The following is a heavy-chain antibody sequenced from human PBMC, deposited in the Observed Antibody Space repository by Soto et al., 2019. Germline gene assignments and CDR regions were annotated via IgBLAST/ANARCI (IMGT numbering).Heavy chain of an antibody. D-gene: IGHD3-10*01. CDR3: ARRASYYYGSGSCLGY. CDR1: GGTFSSYA. Sequence: SVKVSCKASGGTFSSYAISWVRQAPGQGLEWMGGIIPIFGTANYAQKFQGRVTITADESTSTAYMELSSLRSEDTAVFYCARRASYYYGSGSCLGYWGQGTLVTVSS. V-gene: IGHV1-69*13. CDR2: IIPIFGTA. J-gene: IGHJ4*02.